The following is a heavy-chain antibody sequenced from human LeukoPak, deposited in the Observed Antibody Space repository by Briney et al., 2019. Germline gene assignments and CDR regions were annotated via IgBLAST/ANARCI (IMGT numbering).Heavy chain of an antibody. J-gene: IGHJ6*03. CDR2: IYYSGST. Sequence: PSETLSLTCTVSGCSISSSSYYWGWNRQPPGQGLEWFVSIYYSGSTYYNPSLKRRVTISVDTSKNQFSLKLSSVTAADTAVYYCARCRTVSNYVYYYYYMDVWGKGTTVTVSS. D-gene: IGHD4-11*01. V-gene: IGHV4-39*01. CDR1: GCSISSSSYY. CDR3: ARCRTVSNYVYYYYYMDV.